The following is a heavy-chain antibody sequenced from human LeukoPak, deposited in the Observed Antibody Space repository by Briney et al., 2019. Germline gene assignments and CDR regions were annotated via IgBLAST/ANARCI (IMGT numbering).Heavy chain of an antibody. CDR1: GFTVSSNY. J-gene: IGHJ4*02. D-gene: IGHD2-2*01. CDR3: ARSGSTSCSKMGCYFDY. V-gene: IGHV3-66*01. CDR2: IYSGGST. Sequence: RGSLRLSCAASGFTVSSNYISWVRQAPGKRLEWVLVIYSGGSTYYADSVKGRFTISRDNSKNTLYLQMNSLRAEDTAVYYCARSGSTSCSKMGCYFDYWGQGTLVTVSS.